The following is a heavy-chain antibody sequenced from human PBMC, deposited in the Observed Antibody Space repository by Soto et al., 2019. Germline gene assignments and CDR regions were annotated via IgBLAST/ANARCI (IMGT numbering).Heavy chain of an antibody. V-gene: IGHV1-2*04. D-gene: IGHD3-10*01. Sequence: QVQLVQSGAEVKKPGASVKVSCKASGYTFTGYYMHWVRQAPGQGLEWMGWINPNRGGTNHAQKCQGWVTMTRDTSISTAYMALSRLRSDDTAVYYWARDYGSGTLNGMDVWGQGTTVTVSS. CDR3: ARDYGSGTLNGMDV. CDR1: GYTFTGYY. CDR2: INPNRGGT. J-gene: IGHJ6*02.